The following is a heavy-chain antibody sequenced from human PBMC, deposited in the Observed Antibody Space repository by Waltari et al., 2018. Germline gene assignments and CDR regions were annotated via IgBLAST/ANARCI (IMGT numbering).Heavy chain of an antibody. Sequence: QVQLAQSGSELKKPGASVKISCKASGYTFTDYAITWVRQAPGQGLELIGWITTNTCNPTYAQGLTGRFVFSLDTSVSTAYLQITSLKTEDSAVYYCAREVVPPHTIVVNWFDPWGQGTLVTVSS. V-gene: IGHV7-4-1*02. J-gene: IGHJ5*02. D-gene: IGHD2-2*01. CDR3: AREVVPPHTIVVNWFDP. CDR1: GYTFTDYA. CDR2: ITTNTCNP.